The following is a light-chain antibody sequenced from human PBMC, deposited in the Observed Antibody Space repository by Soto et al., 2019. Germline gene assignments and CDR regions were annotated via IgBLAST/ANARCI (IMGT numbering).Light chain of an antibody. CDR1: QTISSN. J-gene: IGKJ5*01. Sequence: EIVMTQSPATLSVSPGERATLSCRASQTISSNLAWYQQKPGQAPRLLIYGASTRATGIPGRFSGSGSGTEFTLTISSLQSEDFAVYYCQQYNTWPPITFGQGTRLEIK. CDR2: GAS. CDR3: QQYNTWPPIT. V-gene: IGKV3-15*01.